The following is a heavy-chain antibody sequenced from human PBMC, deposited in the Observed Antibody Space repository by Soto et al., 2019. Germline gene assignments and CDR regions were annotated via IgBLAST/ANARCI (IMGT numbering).Heavy chain of an antibody. J-gene: IGHJ4*02. CDR1: GFTFSDYY. V-gene: IGHV3-11*05. CDR3: ARAYCSSTSCHDY. CDR2: ISSSRSYT. D-gene: IGHD2-2*01. Sequence: QVQLVESGGGLVKPGGSLRLSCEASGFTFSDYYMSWIRQAPGKGLEWVSYISSSRSYTNYADSVKGRFTISRDNAKNSLYLQMNSLRVEDTAVYYCARAYCSSTSCHDYWGQGTLVTVSS.